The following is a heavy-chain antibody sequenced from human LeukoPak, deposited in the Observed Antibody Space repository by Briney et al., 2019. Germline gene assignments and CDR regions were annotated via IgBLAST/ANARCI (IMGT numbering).Heavy chain of an antibody. D-gene: IGHD6-19*01. J-gene: IGHJ3*02. CDR3: ARAKAVAGTSDVFDI. CDR1: GFTFSSYE. CDR2: ISSSGSPI. V-gene: IGHV3-48*03. Sequence: GGSLRLSCAASGFTFSSYEMNCVREAPGKGLEWVSYISSSGSPIYYAHSVKGRFTIPRDNAKNSLYLKMNSLRPEHRPVYYCARAKAVAGTSDVFDIWGQGTLVTVSS.